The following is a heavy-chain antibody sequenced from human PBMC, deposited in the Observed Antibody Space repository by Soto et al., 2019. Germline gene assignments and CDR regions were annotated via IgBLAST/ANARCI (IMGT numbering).Heavy chain of an antibody. J-gene: IGHJ4*02. CDR2: IYYSGST. D-gene: IGHD2-15*01. Sequence: SETLSLTCTVSGGSISSGGYYWSWIRQHPGKGLEWIGYIYYSGSTYYNPSLKSRVTISVDTSKNQFSLKLSSVTAADTAVYYCGRARKDIVVVVAAPLFDYWGQGTLVTVSS. CDR1: GGSISSGGYY. CDR3: GRARKDIVVVVAAPLFDY. V-gene: IGHV4-31*03.